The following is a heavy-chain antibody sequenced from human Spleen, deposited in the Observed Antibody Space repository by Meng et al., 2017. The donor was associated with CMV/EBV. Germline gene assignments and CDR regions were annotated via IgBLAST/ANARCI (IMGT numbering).Heavy chain of an antibody. D-gene: IGHD1-7*01. J-gene: IGHJ4*02. CDR2: ISYDGKKK. V-gene: IGHV3-30*03. Sequence: FTFRNYDFHWVRQAPGEGLEWVAVISYDGKKKYYADSVKGRFTISRDNSKNMLFLQMNSLRPEDAALYYCARDSTPNWNYVGSGEFDYWGQGTLVTVSS. CDR1: FTFRNYD. CDR3: ARDSTPNWNYVGSGEFDY.